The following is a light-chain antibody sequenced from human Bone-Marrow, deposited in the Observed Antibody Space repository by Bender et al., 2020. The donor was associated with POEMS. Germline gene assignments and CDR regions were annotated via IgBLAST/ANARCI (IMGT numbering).Light chain of an antibody. CDR3: QSADSTATVV. CDR2: TNN. CDR1: GSNIGGYP. J-gene: IGLJ2*01. Sequence: QSVLTQPPSVSGTPGQRVTISCSGSGSNIGGYPVNWYQQLPGTAPRLLIYTNNERPSGVPDRFSGSSSGTTVTFTISGVQAEDEADYYCQSADSTATVVFGGGTKLTVL. V-gene: IGLV1-44*01.